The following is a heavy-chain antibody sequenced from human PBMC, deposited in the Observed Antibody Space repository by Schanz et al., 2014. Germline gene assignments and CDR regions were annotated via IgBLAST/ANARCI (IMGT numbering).Heavy chain of an antibody. J-gene: IGHJ2*01. Sequence: QVQLIQSGAEVKKPGASVKVSCTASGYTFTSYDINWVRQAPGQGLEWLGWMNPNSGDTNYAQKFQGWVTMPRDTSISTAYMEVSRLKSDDTAVYYCARLSVAGRPHVNYWYFDLWGRGTLVTVSS. CDR3: ARLSVAGRPHVNYWYFDL. V-gene: IGHV1-2*04. D-gene: IGHD6-19*01. CDR2: MNPNSGDT. CDR1: GYTFTSYD.